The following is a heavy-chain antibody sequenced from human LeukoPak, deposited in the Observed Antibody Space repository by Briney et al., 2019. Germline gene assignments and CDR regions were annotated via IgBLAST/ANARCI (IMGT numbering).Heavy chain of an antibody. Sequence: GGSLRLSCAASGFTVSSNYMTWVRQAPGKGLDWVSIIYSGGSTYYADSVKGRFTISRDSSKDTLYLQMNSLRAEDTAVYYCARAWGSGTWYYYGMDVWGQGTTVTVSS. CDR3: ARAWGSGTWYYYGMDV. V-gene: IGHV3-66*01. J-gene: IGHJ6*02. CDR2: IYSGGST. D-gene: IGHD3-10*01. CDR1: GFTVSSNY.